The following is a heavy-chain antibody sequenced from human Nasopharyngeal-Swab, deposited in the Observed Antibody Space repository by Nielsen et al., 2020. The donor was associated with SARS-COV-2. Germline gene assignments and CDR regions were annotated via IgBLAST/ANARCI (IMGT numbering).Heavy chain of an antibody. J-gene: IGHJ3*02. V-gene: IGHV3-48*04. CDR1: GFTFSNYS. CDR2: ISTTTATI. Sequence: GESLKISCAASGFTFSNYSMNWVRQAPGKGLEWISYISTTTATIYYADSVKGRFTISRDNAKNSLYLQMNSLRAEDTAVYYCAREVPYSGHDDAFDIWGQGTMVTVSA. D-gene: IGHD5-12*01. CDR3: AREVPYSGHDDAFDI.